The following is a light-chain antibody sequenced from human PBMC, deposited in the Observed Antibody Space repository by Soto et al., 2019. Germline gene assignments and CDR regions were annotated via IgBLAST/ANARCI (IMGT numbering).Light chain of an antibody. V-gene: IGLV1-47*01. CDR3: AAWDDSLSGPV. Sequence: QLVLTQPPSASGTPGQGVTISCSEASSNIGSHYVYWYQQLPGTAPKLLIYRSNQRPSGVPDRFSGSKSGTSASLAISGLRSEDEGDYYCAAWDDSLSGPVFGGGTKLTVL. CDR2: RSN. CDR1: SSNIGSHY. J-gene: IGLJ2*01.